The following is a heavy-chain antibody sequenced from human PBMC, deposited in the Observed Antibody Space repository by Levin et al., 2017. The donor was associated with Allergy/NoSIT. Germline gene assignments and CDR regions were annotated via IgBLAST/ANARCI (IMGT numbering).Heavy chain of an antibody. D-gene: IGHD3-10*01. J-gene: IGHJ5*02. Sequence: SETLSLTCTVSGGSISSSSYYWGWIRQPPGKGLEWIGSIYYSGSTYYNPSLKSRVTISVDTSKNQFSLKLSSVTAADTAVYYCARAVELLWFGEPPTSNWFDPWGQGTLVTVSS. CDR2: IYYSGST. V-gene: IGHV4-39*01. CDR3: ARAVELLWFGEPPTSNWFDP. CDR1: GGSISSSSYY.